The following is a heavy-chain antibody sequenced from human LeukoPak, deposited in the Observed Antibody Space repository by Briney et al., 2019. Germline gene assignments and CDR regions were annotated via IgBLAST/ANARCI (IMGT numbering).Heavy chain of an antibody. CDR1: GFTFSSYD. V-gene: IGHV3-13*01. J-gene: IGHJ3*02. CDR3: ARDSTGVGAFDI. Sequence: PGGSLRLSCAASGFTFSSYDMHWVRQATGKGLEWVPAIGTAGDTYYPGSVKGRFTISRENAKNSLYLQMNSLRAGDTAVYYCARDSTGVGAFDIWGQGTMVTVSS. CDR2: IGTAGDT. D-gene: IGHD7-27*01.